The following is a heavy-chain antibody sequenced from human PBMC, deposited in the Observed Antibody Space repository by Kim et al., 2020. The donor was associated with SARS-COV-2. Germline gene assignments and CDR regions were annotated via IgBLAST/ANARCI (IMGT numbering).Heavy chain of an antibody. CDR2: T. V-gene: IGHV3-73*01. Sequence: TAYAPSVNGKFTVSRDDSKTTAYLHMKSLKTEDTAVYYCTRRGGSDAFDVWGRGTTVIVSA. CDR3: TRRGGSDAFDV. D-gene: IGHD3-16*01. J-gene: IGHJ3*01.